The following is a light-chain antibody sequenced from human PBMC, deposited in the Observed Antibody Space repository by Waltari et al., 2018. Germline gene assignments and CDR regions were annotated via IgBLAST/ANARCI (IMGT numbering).Light chain of an antibody. V-gene: IGKV1-33*01. Sequence: DIQMSQSPSSLSASVGGRVTIPCQARQDIKHKLNWYQQTPGKAPNLLNDAASSLETGVASRFSGSGFRKDFSFTISGVQPEVIATYFWQRSNNLPVTFGPGTKVDIK. CDR2: AAS. CDR3: QRSNNLPVT. J-gene: IGKJ3*01. CDR1: QDIKHK.